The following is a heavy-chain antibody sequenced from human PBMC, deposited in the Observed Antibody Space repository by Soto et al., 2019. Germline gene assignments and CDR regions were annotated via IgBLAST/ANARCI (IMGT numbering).Heavy chain of an antibody. J-gene: IGHJ5*02. V-gene: IGHV6-1*01. CDR1: GDSVSSNSAA. D-gene: IGHD3-10*01. CDR3: ARADPRRITMVRGVIIVYWFDP. CDR2: TYYRSKWYN. Sequence: PSQTLSLTCAISGDSVSSNSAAWNWIRQSPSRGLEWLGRTYYRSKWYNDYAVSVKSRITINPDTSKNQFSLQLNSVTPEDTAVYYCARADPRRITMVRGVIIVYWFDPWGQGTLVTVYS.